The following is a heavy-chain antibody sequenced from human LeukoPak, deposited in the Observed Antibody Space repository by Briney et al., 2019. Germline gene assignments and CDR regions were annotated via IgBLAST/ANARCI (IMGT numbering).Heavy chain of an antibody. CDR1: GFTFSSYA. Sequence: GGSLRLSCAASGFTFSSYAMSWVRQAPGKGLEWVSAIRGSGGSTYYADSVKGRFTISRDNSKNTLYLQMNSLRAEDTAVYYCAKDAWIQLWLPSDFLDYWGQGTLVTVSS. V-gene: IGHV3-23*01. D-gene: IGHD5-18*01. J-gene: IGHJ4*02. CDR3: AKDAWIQLWLPSDFLDY. CDR2: IRGSGGST.